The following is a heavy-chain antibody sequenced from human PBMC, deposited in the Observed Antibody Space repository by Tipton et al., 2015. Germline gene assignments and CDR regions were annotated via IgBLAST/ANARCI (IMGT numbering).Heavy chain of an antibody. J-gene: IGHJ4*02. V-gene: IGHV3-33*01. Sequence: SLRLSCAASGFTFSSYGMHWVRQAPGKGLEWVAVIWYDGSNKYYADSVKGRFTISRDNSKNTLYLQMNSLRAEDTAVYYCARDQRSYYFDYWGQGTLVTVSS. D-gene: IGHD1-26*01. CDR3: ARDQRSYYFDY. CDR1: GFTFSSYG. CDR2: IWYDGSNK.